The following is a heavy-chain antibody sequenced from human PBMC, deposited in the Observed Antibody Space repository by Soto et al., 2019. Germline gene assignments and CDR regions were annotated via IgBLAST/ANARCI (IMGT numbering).Heavy chain of an antibody. CDR1: GFTFSGSA. Sequence: GGSLRLSCASSGFTFSGSAMHWVRQASGKGLEWVGRIRSKANSYATAYAASVKGRFTISRDDSKNTAYLQMNSLKTEDTAVYYCTSRVAGYCSGGSCYSWDYWGQGTLVTVSS. D-gene: IGHD2-15*01. J-gene: IGHJ4*02. CDR3: TSRVAGYCSGGSCYSWDY. V-gene: IGHV3-73*01. CDR2: IRSKANSYAT.